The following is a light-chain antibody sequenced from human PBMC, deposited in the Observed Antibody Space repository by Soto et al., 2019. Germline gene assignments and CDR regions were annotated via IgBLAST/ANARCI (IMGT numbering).Light chain of an antibody. Sequence: DIQMTQSPSTLPASVGDRVTITCRASQSISTWLAWYQQEPGKAPKLLIHKASSLQSGVPSRFSGSGSGTDFTLTISSLHPDDFATYYCHQYNSYSPTFGQGTRVEIK. V-gene: IGKV1-5*03. J-gene: IGKJ1*01. CDR1: QSISTW. CDR2: KAS. CDR3: HQYNSYSPT.